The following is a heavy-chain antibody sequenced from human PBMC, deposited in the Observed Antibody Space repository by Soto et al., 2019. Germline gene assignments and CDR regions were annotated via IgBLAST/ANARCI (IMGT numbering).Heavy chain of an antibody. CDR2: IYTSGST. Sequence: SETLSLTCTVSGVSISSYFWTWIRQPAGKGLEYIGRIYTSGSTNYNPSLKSRLTISVDTSKNQFSLKLSSMTAADTAVYYCARDGDLGSDNNVRRNWFDPLSLGTPVPVSS. D-gene: IGHD2-21*02. CDR1: GVSISSYF. J-gene: IGHJ5*02. V-gene: IGHV4-4*07. CDR3: ARDGDLGSDNNVRRNWFDP.